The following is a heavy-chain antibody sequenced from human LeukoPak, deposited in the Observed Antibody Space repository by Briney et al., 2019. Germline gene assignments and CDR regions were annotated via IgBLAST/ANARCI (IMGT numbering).Heavy chain of an antibody. CDR2: IHYSGST. Sequence: SETLSLTCTVSGGSISSSSYYWGWIRQPPGKGLEWIGSIHYSGSTYYNPSLKSRVTISVDTSKNQFSLKLSSVTAADTAVYYCARHYHYGSGRYPPFDCWGQGTLVTVSS. D-gene: IGHD3-10*01. CDR3: ARHYHYGSGRYPPFDC. V-gene: IGHV4-39*01. J-gene: IGHJ4*02. CDR1: GGSISSSSYY.